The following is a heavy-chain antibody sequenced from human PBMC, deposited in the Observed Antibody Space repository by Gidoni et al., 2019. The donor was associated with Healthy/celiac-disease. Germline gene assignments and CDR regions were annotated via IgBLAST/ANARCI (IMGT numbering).Heavy chain of an antibody. D-gene: IGHD5-18*01. CDR2: IRRKANSYAT. CDR3: TRHGYSYGDY. V-gene: IGHV3-73*01. J-gene: IGHJ4*02. CDR1: GFTFSGSA. Sequence: EVQLVESGGGLVQPGGSLKLSCAASGFTFSGSAMHWVRQASGKGLEWCGRIRRKANSYATAYAASVKGRFTISRDDSKNTAYLQMNSLKTEDTAVYYCTRHGYSYGDYWGQGTLVTVSS.